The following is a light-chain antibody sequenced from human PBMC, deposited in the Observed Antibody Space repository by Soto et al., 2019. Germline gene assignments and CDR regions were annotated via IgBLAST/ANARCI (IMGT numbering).Light chain of an antibody. J-gene: IGKJ4*01. V-gene: IGKV3-11*01. Sequence: EIVLTQSPATLSLSPGERATLSCRASQRVSSYLAWYQHKPGQAPRLLIYDASNRATVIPARFSGSGSGTDFTLTISSLEPEDFAVYYCQQRSIWPSFGGGTKVEIK. CDR2: DAS. CDR1: QRVSSY. CDR3: QQRSIWPS.